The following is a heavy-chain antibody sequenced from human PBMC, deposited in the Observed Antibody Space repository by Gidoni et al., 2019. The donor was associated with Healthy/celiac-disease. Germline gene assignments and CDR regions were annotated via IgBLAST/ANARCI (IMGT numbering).Heavy chain of an antibody. CDR1: GFTFSRYW. V-gene: IGHV3-7*01. J-gene: IGHJ5*02. CDR3: ARDGRAGQQLVPRVFDP. CDR2: IKQDGSEK. D-gene: IGHD6-13*01. Sequence: EVQLVESGGGLVQPGGSLRLSCAASGFTFSRYWMSWVRQAPGKGLGWVANIKQDGSEKYYVDSVKGRFTISRDNAKNSLYLQMNSLRAEDTAVYYCARDGRAGQQLVPRVFDPWGQGTLVTVSS.